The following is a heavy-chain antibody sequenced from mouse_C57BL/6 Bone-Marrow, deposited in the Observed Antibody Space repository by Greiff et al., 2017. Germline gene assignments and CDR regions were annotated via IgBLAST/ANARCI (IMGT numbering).Heavy chain of an antibody. CDR3: ARGESSYVEWYFDV. V-gene: IGHV1-18*01. Sequence: VQLQQSGPELVKPGASVKIPCKASGYTFTDYNMDWVKQSHGKSLEWIGDINPNNGGTIYNQKFKGKATLTVDKSSSTAYMELRSLTSEDTAVYYCARGESSYVEWYFDVWGTGTTVTVSS. CDR1: GYTFTDYN. D-gene: IGHD1-1*01. J-gene: IGHJ1*03. CDR2: INPNNGGT.